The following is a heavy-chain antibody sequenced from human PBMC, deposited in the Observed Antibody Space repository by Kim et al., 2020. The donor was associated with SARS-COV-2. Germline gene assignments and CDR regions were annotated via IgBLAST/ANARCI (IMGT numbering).Heavy chain of an antibody. J-gene: IGHJ2*01. CDR3: ARGFDSSGWYFDL. D-gene: IGHD6-19*01. Sequence: YAQKFQGRVTMTRDTSISTAYMELSRLRSDDTAVYYCARGFDSSGWYFDLWGRGTLVTVSS. V-gene: IGHV1-2*02.